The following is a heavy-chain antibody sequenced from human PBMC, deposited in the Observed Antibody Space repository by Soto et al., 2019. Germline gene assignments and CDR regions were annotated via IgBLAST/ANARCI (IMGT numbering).Heavy chain of an antibody. CDR2: ISYDGSNK. V-gene: IGHV3-30*18. D-gene: IGHD4-17*01. CDR3: AKDRGDYGDYGPPDV. Sequence: QVQLVESGGGVVQPGRSLRLSCAASGFTFSSYGMHWVRQAPGKGLEWVAVISYDGSNKYYADSVKGRFTISRDNSKNTLYLQMNSLRAEDTAVYYCAKDRGDYGDYGPPDVRGKGTTVTVSS. J-gene: IGHJ6*04. CDR1: GFTFSSYG.